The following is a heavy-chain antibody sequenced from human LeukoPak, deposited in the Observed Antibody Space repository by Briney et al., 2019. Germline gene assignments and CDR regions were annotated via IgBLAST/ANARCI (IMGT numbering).Heavy chain of an antibody. V-gene: IGHV5-10-1*01. J-gene: IGHJ6*04. CDR2: IDPSDSYT. D-gene: IGHD6-13*01. CDR3: ARHGAAAGTEYGMDV. CDR1: GYSSTSYW. Sequence: GESLKISCKGSGYSSTSYWISWVRQMPGKGLEWMGRIDPSDSYTNYSPSFQGHVTISADKSISTAYLQWSSLKASDTAMYYCARHGAAAGTEYGMDVWGKGTTVTVSS.